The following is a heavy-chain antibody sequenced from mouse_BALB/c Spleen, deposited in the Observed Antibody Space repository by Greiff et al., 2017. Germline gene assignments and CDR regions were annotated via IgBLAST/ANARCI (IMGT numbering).Heavy chain of an antibody. CDR3: ARLRFSPYYAMDY. Sequence: EVMLVESGGGLVKPGGSLKLSCAASGFAFSSYDMSWVRQTPEKRLEWVAYISSGGGSTYYPDTVKGRFTISRDNAKNTLYLQMSSLKSEDTAMYYCARLRFSPYYAMDYWGQGTSVTVSS. D-gene: IGHD1-1*01. J-gene: IGHJ4*01. CDR2: ISSGGGST. CDR1: GFAFSSYD. V-gene: IGHV5-12-1*01.